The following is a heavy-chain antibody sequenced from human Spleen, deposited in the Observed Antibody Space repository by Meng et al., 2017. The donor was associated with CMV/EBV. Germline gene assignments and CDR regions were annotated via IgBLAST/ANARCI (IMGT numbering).Heavy chain of an antibody. Sequence: LHQWGPGRFKPSETPSRTCAVSGGSISSYYWSWIRQPAGKGLAWIGRIYTSGSTNYNLSLKSRVTMSVDTSKNQFSLKLSSVTAADTAVYYCARDQGRSPYNWFDLWGQGTLVTVSS. CDR3: ARDQGRSPYNWFDL. D-gene: IGHD4-17*01. J-gene: IGHJ5*02. CDR1: GGSISSYY. V-gene: IGHV4-4*07. CDR2: IYTSGST.